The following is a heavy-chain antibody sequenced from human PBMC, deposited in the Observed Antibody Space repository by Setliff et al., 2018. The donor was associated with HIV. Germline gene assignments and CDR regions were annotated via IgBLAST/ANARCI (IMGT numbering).Heavy chain of an antibody. Sequence: RLSCAASGFTFSFYSMNWVRLAPGKELEWVADISSDGSVINYAESVKGRFTISRDNGKNSVYLQMNSLRAEDTAIYYCARDGSRQRPSGMADWGQGTKVTVSS. V-gene: IGHV3-48*01. CDR3: ARDGSRQRPSGMAD. J-gene: IGHJ4*02. CDR2: ISSDGSVI. D-gene: IGHD2-15*01. CDR1: GFTFSFYS.